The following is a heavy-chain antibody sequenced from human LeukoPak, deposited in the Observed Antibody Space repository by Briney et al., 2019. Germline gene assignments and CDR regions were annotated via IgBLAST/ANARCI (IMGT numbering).Heavy chain of an antibody. CDR1: GGSISSSSYY. CDR3: ARRSIAARPWVERSVYFDY. V-gene: IGHV4-39*07. D-gene: IGHD6-6*01. Sequence: PSETLSLTCTVSGGSISSSSYYWGWIRQPPGKGLEWIGEINHSGSTNYNPSLKSRVTISVDTSKNQFSLKLSSVTAADTAVYYCARRSIAARPWVERSVYFDYWGQGTLVTVSS. CDR2: INHSGST. J-gene: IGHJ4*02.